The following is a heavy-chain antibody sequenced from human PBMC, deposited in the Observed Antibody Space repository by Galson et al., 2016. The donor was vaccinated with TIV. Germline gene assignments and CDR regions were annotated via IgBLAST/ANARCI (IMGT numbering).Heavy chain of an antibody. D-gene: IGHD5-24*01. CDR2: ISGDGTNT. V-gene: IGHV3-74*01. J-gene: IGHJ4*02. CDR1: GFTFSGYW. Sequence: SLRLSCAGSGFTFSGYWFHWVRQAPGKGLLWLSGISGDGTNTNYADSVKGRFTVSRDNAKNTVHLQMNSLSPDDTAVYFCARRGRDACNPNFDAWGQGTLVTVLS. CDR3: ARRGRDACNPNFDA.